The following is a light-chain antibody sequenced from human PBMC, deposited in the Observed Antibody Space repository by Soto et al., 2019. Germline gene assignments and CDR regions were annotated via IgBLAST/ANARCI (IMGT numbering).Light chain of an antibody. J-gene: IGLJ2*01. V-gene: IGLV2-11*01. CDR3: SSYAGSYIHVV. CDR2: DVS. Sequence: QSALTQPRSVSGSPGQSVTISCTGTSTDVGGYDYVTWYQQYPGKAPKLMSYDVSKRPSGVPDRFSGSKSGITASLTISGLQAEDEAEYYCSSYAGSYIHVVFGGGTNVTVL. CDR1: STDVGGYDY.